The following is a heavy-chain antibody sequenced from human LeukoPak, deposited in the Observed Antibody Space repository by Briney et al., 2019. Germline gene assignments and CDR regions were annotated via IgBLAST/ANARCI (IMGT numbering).Heavy chain of an antibody. CDR2: IYYSGST. CDR3: ARHEEGAFDY. J-gene: IGHJ4*02. CDR1: GGSISSYY. Sequence: KPSETLSLTCTVSGGSISSYYWSWIRQPPGKGLEWIGYIYYSGSTNYNPSLKSRVTISVDTSKNQFSLKLSSVTAADTAVYYCARHEEGAFDYWGQGTLVTVSS. V-gene: IGHV4-59*08. D-gene: IGHD3-16*01.